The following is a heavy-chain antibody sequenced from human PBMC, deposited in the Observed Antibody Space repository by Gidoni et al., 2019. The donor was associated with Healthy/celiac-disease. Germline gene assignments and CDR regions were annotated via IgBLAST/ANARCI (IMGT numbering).Heavy chain of an antibody. CDR2: INHSGST. J-gene: IGHJ4*02. CDR1: GGSFSGYY. V-gene: IGHV4-34*01. CDR3: ARGITPLSDSSGYYFDY. Sequence: QVQLQQWGAGLLKPSETLSLTCAVYGGSFSGYYWSWIRQPPGKGLEWIGEINHSGSTNYNPSLKSRVTISVDTSKNHFSLKLSSVTAADTAVYYCARGITPLSDSSGYYFDYWGQGTLVTVSS. D-gene: IGHD3-22*01.